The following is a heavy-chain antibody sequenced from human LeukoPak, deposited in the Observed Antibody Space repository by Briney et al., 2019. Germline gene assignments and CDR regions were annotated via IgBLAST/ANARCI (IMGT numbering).Heavy chain of an antibody. V-gene: IGHV3-11*01. Sequence: GGSLRLSCAASGFTFSDYYMSWIRQAPGKGLEWVSYISSSGSTIYYADSVKGRFTISRDNAKNLLYLQMNSLRAEDTAVYYCARDQHSEPGTFDPWGQGTLVTVSS. CDR2: ISSSGSTI. D-gene: IGHD1-14*01. J-gene: IGHJ5*02. CDR1: GFTFSDYY. CDR3: ARDQHSEPGTFDP.